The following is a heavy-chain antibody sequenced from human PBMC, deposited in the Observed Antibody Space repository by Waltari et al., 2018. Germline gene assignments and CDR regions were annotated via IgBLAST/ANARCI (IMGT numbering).Heavy chain of an antibody. CDR2: GRNTGAT. CDR1: GDFPSDDH. J-gene: IGHJ4*02. Sequence: HVQLQESGPGLVKPSETLSLTCSVSGDFPSDDHWPWIRQAPGKGLEWIAYGRNTGATKCTPSLESRVTLSADTSKKQFSLRLTSVTAADTAVYFCARLPTKYFDSLGWGFFDQWGQGILVTVSS. CDR3: ARLPTKYFDSLGWGFFDQ. D-gene: IGHD3-9*01. V-gene: IGHV4-4*09.